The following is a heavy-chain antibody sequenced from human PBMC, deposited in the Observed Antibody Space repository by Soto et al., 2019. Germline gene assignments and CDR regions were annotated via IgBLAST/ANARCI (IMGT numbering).Heavy chain of an antibody. CDR1: GFTVSSNY. V-gene: IGHV3-66*01. J-gene: IGHJ6*02. Sequence: EVQLVESGGGLVQPGGSLRLSCAASGFTVSSNYMSWVRQAPGKGLEWVSLIYSGGNTHYADSVKGRFTISRDDSKNTLYLQMSSVRGEDTAVYYAARLDVWGQGTTVTVSS. CDR2: IYSGGNT. CDR3: ARLDV.